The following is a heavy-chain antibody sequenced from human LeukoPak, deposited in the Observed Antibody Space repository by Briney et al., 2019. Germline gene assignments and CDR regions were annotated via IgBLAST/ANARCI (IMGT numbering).Heavy chain of an antibody. CDR1: GGTFSSYA. CDR2: IIPIFGTA. D-gene: IGHD3-22*01. V-gene: IGHV1-69*05. CDR3: ARGREDYYDSSGYFYDAFDI. J-gene: IGHJ3*02. Sequence: SVKVSCKASGGTFSSYAISWVRQAPGQGLEWMGGIIPIFGTANYAQKFQGRVTITTDEATSTAYMELSSLRSEDTAVYYCARGREDYYDSSGYFYDAFDIWGQGTMVTVSS.